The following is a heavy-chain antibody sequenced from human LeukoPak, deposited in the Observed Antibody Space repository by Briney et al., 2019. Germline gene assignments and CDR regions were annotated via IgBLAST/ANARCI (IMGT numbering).Heavy chain of an antibody. CDR2: ISSSSSYI. CDR1: GFTFSSYS. Sequence: GGSLRLSCAASGFTFSSYSMNWVRQAPGKGLEWVSSISSSSSYIYYADSVKGRFTISRDNAKNSLYLQMNSLRAEDTAVYYCARLLSYSSGWPDLDYWGQGTLVTVSS. J-gene: IGHJ4*02. D-gene: IGHD6-19*01. CDR3: ARLLSYSSGWPDLDY. V-gene: IGHV3-21*01.